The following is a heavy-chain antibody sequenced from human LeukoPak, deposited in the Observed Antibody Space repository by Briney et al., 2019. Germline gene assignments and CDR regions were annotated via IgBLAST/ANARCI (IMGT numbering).Heavy chain of an antibody. V-gene: IGHV7-4-1*02. Sequence: ASVKVSCKASGYTFTSYAMNWVRQAPGQGLEWMGWINTNTGNPTYAQGFTGRFVFSLDTSVSTAYLQISSLKAEDTAVYYCARDGGQRGYSYGYVDYWGQGTLVTVSS. CDR1: GYTFTSYA. D-gene: IGHD5-18*01. CDR2: INTNTGNP. CDR3: ARDGGQRGYSYGYVDY. J-gene: IGHJ4*02.